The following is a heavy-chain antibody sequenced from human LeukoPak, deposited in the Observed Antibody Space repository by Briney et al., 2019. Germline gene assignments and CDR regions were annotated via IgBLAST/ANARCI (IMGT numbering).Heavy chain of an antibody. D-gene: IGHD3-9*01. Sequence: PGGSLRLSFAASGFTFSRYSMNWLRQAPSRGLEWVSSISSSSSYIYYADSVKDRFTISRDNAKNSLYLQMNSLRAEDTAVYYCARNPRTPSYYDILTGAENDYWGQGTLVTVSS. V-gene: IGHV3-21*01. CDR1: GFTFSRYS. CDR3: ARNPRTPSYYDILTGAENDY. J-gene: IGHJ4*02. CDR2: ISSSSSYI.